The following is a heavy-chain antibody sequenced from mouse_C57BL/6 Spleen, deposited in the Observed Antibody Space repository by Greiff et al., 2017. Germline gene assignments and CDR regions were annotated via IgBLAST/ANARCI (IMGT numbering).Heavy chain of an antibody. J-gene: IGHJ4*01. D-gene: IGHD2-4*01. V-gene: IGHV5-16*01. Sequence: EVKLMASEGGLVQPGSSMKLSCTASGFTFSDYYMAWVRQVPEKGLEWVANINYDGSSTYYLDSLKSCFIISRDNAKNILYLQMSSLQSEDTATYYVDRGYDYEGLIAMDYWGQGTTVTVSA. CDR3: DRGYDYEGLIAMDY. CDR2: INYDGSST. CDR1: GFTFSDYY.